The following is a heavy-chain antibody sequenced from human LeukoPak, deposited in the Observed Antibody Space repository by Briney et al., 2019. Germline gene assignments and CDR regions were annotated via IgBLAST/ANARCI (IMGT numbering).Heavy chain of an antibody. Sequence: GGTLRLSCGASGFTFSSHGMNWVRQAPGKGLEWVSGISPSGGITYYADSVKGRFTISRDNSKNTLYLQMNSLRAEDTAVYYCAKGPYGSGRAIRRALDYWGQGTLVTVSS. CDR3: AKGPYGSGRAIRRALDY. V-gene: IGHV3-23*01. CDR1: GFTFSSHG. J-gene: IGHJ4*02. CDR2: ISPSGGIT. D-gene: IGHD3-10*01.